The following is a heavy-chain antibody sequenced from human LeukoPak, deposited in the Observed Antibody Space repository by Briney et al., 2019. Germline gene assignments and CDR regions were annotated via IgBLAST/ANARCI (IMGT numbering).Heavy chain of an antibody. V-gene: IGHV3-30*03. Sequence: GGSLRLSCAASGFTFSSYGMHWVRQAPGKGLEWVAVISYDGSNKYYADSVKGRFTISRDNSKNTLYLQMNSLRAEDTAVYYCTRPPYYYDSSGPGDWGQGTLVTVSS. CDR3: TRPPYYYDSSGPGD. CDR1: GFTFSSYG. D-gene: IGHD3-22*01. CDR2: ISYDGSNK. J-gene: IGHJ4*02.